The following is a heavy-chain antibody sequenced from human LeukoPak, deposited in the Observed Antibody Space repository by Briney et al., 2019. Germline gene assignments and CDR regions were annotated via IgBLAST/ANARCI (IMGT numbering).Heavy chain of an antibody. D-gene: IGHD2-21*01. V-gene: IGHV4-30-2*01. Sequence: SETLSLTCTVSGGSISSGGYYWSWIRQPPGKGLEWIGYIYHSGSTYYNPSLKSRVTISVDRSKNQFSLKLSSVTAADTAVYYCARGIPFSYWGQGTLVTVSS. J-gene: IGHJ4*02. CDR3: ARGIPFSY. CDR1: GGSISSGGYY. CDR2: IYHSGST.